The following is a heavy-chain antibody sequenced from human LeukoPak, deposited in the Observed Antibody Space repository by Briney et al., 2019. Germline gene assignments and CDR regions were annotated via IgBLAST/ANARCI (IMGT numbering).Heavy chain of an antibody. CDR3: ARGRVDIVVVPAAMSRYFDY. Sequence: SETLSLTCTVSGGSISSYYWSWIRQPPGKGLEWIGYIYYSGSTNYNPSLKSRVTISVDTSKNQFSLRVNSVTAADTAVYYCARGRVDIVVVPAAMSRYFDYWGQGTLVTVSS. V-gene: IGHV4-59*01. CDR2: IYYSGST. J-gene: IGHJ4*02. D-gene: IGHD2-2*03. CDR1: GGSISSYY.